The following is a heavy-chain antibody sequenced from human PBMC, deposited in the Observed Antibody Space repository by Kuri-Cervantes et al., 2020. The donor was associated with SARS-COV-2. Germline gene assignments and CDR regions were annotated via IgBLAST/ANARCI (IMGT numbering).Heavy chain of an antibody. D-gene: IGHD2-2*01. CDR2: IRYDGSNK. CDR3: AREVPAAENWFDP. CDR1: GFTFSSYG. Sequence: GESLKISCAASGFTFSSYGMHWVRQAPGKGLEWVAFIRYDGSNKYYADSVKGRFTISRDNSKNTLYLQMNSLRAEDTAVYYCAREVPAAENWFDPWGQGTLVTVSS. V-gene: IGHV3-30*02. J-gene: IGHJ5*02.